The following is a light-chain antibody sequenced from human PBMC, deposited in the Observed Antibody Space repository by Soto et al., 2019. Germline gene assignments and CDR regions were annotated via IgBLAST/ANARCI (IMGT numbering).Light chain of an antibody. J-gene: IGKJ1*01. Sequence: DIQMTQSPSTLSACVGDRVTITCRASQIINNWLAWYQQKPGKAPNLLIYDASNLERGVPSRFSGSGSGTEFTLTITSLQPDDFATYYCQQYKSNSPWTFGQGTKVEIK. V-gene: IGKV1-5*01. CDR3: QQYKSNSPWT. CDR2: DAS. CDR1: QIINNW.